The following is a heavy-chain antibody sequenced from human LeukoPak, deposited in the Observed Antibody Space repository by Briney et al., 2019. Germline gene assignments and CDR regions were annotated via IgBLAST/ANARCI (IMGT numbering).Heavy chain of an antibody. Sequence: GASVKVSCKASGGTFSSYAISWVRQAPGQGLEWMGGIIPIFGTANYAQKFQGRVTITADESTSTAYMELSSLRSEDTAVYYCARDSTRSVGPYYYGSGSYPASGYWGQGTLVTVSS. J-gene: IGHJ4*02. CDR3: ARDSTRSVGPYYYGSGSYPASGY. CDR2: IIPIFGTA. V-gene: IGHV1-69*13. CDR1: GGTFSSYA. D-gene: IGHD3-10*01.